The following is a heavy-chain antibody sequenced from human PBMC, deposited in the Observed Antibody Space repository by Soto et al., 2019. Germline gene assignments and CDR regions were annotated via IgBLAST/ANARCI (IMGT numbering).Heavy chain of an antibody. V-gene: IGHV1-3*05. D-gene: IGHD2-15*01. J-gene: IGHJ4*02. CDR2: INAGNGNT. Sequence: QVQLVQSGAEEKKPGASVKVSCKASGYTFTSYAMHWVRQAPGQRLEWMGWINAGNGNTKYSQKFQGRVTITRDTSASTAYMELSSLRSEDTAVYYGARDLGYALPDYWGQGTLVTVSS. CDR1: GYTFTSYA. CDR3: ARDLGYALPDY.